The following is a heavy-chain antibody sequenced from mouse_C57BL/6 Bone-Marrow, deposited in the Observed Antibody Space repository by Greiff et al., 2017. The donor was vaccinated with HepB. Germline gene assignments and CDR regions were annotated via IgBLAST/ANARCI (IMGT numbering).Heavy chain of an antibody. J-gene: IGHJ1*03. CDR1: GYTFTDYN. V-gene: IGHV1-18*01. D-gene: IGHD4-1*01. CDR3: AGRDWDWYFDV. Sequence: VQLQQSGPELVKPGASVKIPCKASGYTFTDYNMDWVKQSHGKSLEWIGDINPNNGGTNYNQKFKGKATLTVDKSSSTAYMELRSLTSEDTAVYYCAGRDWDWYFDVWGTGTTVTVSS. CDR2: INPNNGGT.